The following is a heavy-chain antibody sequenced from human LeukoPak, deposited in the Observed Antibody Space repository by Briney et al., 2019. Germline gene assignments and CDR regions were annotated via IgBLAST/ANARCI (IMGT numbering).Heavy chain of an antibody. J-gene: IGHJ6*02. CDR2: IKQDGSEK. D-gene: IGHD3-3*01. CDR1: GFTFSSYA. CDR3: ARDGRDYDFWSGPYYYYGMDV. V-gene: IGHV3-7*01. Sequence: GGSLRLSCAASGFTFSSYAMSWVRQAPGKGLEWVANIKQDGSEKYYVDSVKGRFTISRDNAKNSLYLQMNSLRAEDTAVYYCARDGRDYDFWSGPYYYYGMDVWGQGTTVTVSS.